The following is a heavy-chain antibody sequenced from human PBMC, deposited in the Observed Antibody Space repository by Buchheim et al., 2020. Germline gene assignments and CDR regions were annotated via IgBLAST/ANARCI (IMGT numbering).Heavy chain of an antibody. J-gene: IGHJ4*02. CDR1: GFTFSSYG. Sequence: QVQLVESGGGVVQPGRSLRLSCAASGFTFSSYGMHWVRQAPGKGLEWVAVISYDGSNKYYADSVKGRFTISRDNSKNTLYLQMNSLRAEDTAVYYCASPAGYAYGDSSLDYWGQGTL. V-gene: IGHV3-30*03. D-gene: IGHD4-17*01. CDR3: ASPAGYAYGDSSLDY. CDR2: ISYDGSNK.